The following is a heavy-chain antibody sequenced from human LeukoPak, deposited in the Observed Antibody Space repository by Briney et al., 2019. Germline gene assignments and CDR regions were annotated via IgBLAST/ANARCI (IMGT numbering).Heavy chain of an antibody. V-gene: IGHV4-39*07. D-gene: IGHD4-17*01. Sequence: PSETLSLTCTVSGGSISSSSYYWGWIRQPPGKGLEWIGSIYYSGSTYYNPSLKSRVTISVDTSKNQFSLKLSSVTAADTAVYYCARDGGDYVNWFDPWGQGTLVTVSS. J-gene: IGHJ5*02. CDR1: GGSISSSSYY. CDR2: IYYSGST. CDR3: ARDGGDYVNWFDP.